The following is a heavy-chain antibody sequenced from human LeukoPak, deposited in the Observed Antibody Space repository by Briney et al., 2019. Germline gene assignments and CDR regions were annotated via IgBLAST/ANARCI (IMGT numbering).Heavy chain of an antibody. J-gene: IGHJ6*03. D-gene: IGHD3-10*01. CDR2: ISSSSSYI. V-gene: IGHV3-21*01. Sequence: GGSLRLSCAASGFTFSSYSMNWVRQAPGKGLEWVSSISSSSSYIYYVDSVKGRFTISRDNAKNSLYLQMNSLRAEDTAVYYCASVYYGSGTGYYYMDVWGKGTTVTVSS. CDR1: GFTFSSYS. CDR3: ASVYYGSGTGYYYMDV.